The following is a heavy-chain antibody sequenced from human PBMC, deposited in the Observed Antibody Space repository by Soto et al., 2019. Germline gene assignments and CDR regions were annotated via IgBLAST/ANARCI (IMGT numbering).Heavy chain of an antibody. J-gene: IGHJ6*03. CDR2: IYYSGST. CDR1: GCSISRYY. V-gene: IGHV4-59*08. D-gene: IGHD2-2*01. Sequence: SETLSLTCTVSGCSISRYYWSWIRQPPGKGLEWIGYIYYSGSTNYNPSLKSRVTISVDTSKNQFSLKLSSVTAADTAVYYCARRGGKGYCSSTSCPTEYYYYYMDVWGKGTTVTVSS. CDR3: ARRGGKGYCSSTSCPTEYYYYYMDV.